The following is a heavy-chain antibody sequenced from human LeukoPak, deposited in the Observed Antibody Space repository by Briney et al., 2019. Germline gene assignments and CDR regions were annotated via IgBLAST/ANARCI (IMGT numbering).Heavy chain of an antibody. Sequence: SETLSLTCTVSGGSISSSSYYWGWIRQPPGKGLEWIGSIYYSGSTNYNPSLKSRVTISVDTSKNQFSLKLSSVAAADTAVYYCARGTSRTYGDYTDWGQGTLVTVSS. V-gene: IGHV4-39*07. CDR1: GGSISSSSYY. CDR3: ARGTSRTYGDYTD. D-gene: IGHD4-17*01. J-gene: IGHJ4*02. CDR2: IYYSGST.